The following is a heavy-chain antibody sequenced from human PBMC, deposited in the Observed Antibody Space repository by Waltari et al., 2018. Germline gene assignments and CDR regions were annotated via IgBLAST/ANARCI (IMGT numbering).Heavy chain of an antibody. CDR2: IYYSGST. Sequence: QVQLQESGPGLVKPSETLSLTCTVSGGSISSYYWSWIRQPPGKGLEWIGYIYYSGSTNYNPSLKSRVTISVDTSKNQCSLKLSSVTAADTAVYDCARDLYYYDSSGYLFDAFDIWGQGTMVTVSS. CDR1: GGSISSYY. V-gene: IGHV4-59*12. J-gene: IGHJ3*02. CDR3: ARDLYYYDSSGYLFDAFDI. D-gene: IGHD3-22*01.